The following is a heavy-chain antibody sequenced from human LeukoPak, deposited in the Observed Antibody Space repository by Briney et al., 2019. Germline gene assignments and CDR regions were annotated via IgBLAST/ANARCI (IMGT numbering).Heavy chain of an antibody. CDR1: DYTFTNYG. Sequence: ASVKVSCKASDYTFTNYGISWVRQAPGQGLEWMGWISAYNGDTNYAQKFQGRLTLTTDTSTSTAYVELRSLRSDDTAIYYCARASAQWSDYWGQGTLVTVSS. D-gene: IGHD2-15*01. V-gene: IGHV1-18*01. CDR3: ARASAQWSDY. J-gene: IGHJ4*02. CDR2: ISAYNGDT.